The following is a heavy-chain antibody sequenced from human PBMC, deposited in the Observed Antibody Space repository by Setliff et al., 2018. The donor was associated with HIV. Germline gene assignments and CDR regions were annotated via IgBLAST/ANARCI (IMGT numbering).Heavy chain of an antibody. D-gene: IGHD2-15*01. J-gene: IGHJ3*02. CDR3: ARVDRVESAFDI. Sequence: SETLSLTCSVSGGSIRSHWSWIRQPPGKGLEWVGYIHYSGSTKSNSSIKRRVTMSIDTSKNQFSLKLSSATAADTAIYYCARVDRVESAFDIWGQGAMVTVSS. CDR1: GGSIRSH. V-gene: IGHV4-59*11. CDR2: IHYSGST.